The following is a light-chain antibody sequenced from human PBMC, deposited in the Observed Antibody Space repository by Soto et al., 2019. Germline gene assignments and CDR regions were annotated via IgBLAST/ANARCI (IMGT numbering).Light chain of an antibody. V-gene: IGKV3-15*01. J-gene: IGKJ1*01. CDR3: QQYNNWPPMT. Sequence: EIVLSQSPATLSVTPGERATLSCSASQSVSSNLAWYQQKPGQAPRLLIYGASTRATGIPARFSGSGSGTEFTLTISSLQSDDFAAYYCQQYNNWPPMTFGQGTMA. CDR2: GAS. CDR1: QSVSSN.